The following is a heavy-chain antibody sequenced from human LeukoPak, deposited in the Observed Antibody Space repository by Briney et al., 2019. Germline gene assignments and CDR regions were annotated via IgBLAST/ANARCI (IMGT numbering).Heavy chain of an antibody. CDR1: GYTFTVKF. J-gene: IGHJ5*02. D-gene: IGHD1-20*01. V-gene: IGHV1-8*02. Sequence: ASVKVSCKTSGYTFTVKFLHWLRQAPGQGLEWMGWMNPNSGNTGYAQKFQGRVTMTRNTSISTAYMELSSLRSEDTAVYYCARADHGGFNWNLIGWFDPWGQGTLVTVSS. CDR2: MNPNSGNT. CDR3: ARADHGGFNWNLIGWFDP.